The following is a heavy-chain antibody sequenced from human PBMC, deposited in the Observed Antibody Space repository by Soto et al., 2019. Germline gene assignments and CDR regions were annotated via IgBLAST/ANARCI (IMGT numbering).Heavy chain of an antibody. CDR2: IIPLFGTT. J-gene: IGHJ4*02. Sequence: QVQLVQSGAEVKKPGSSVKVSCKASADTFSGYSISWVRQAPGQGLEWMGGIIPLFGTTNYAQRFQGRVTITADKSTSTAYMELSSLKSEDTAIYYCARDRGSGYDPGDYWGQGTLVTVSS. D-gene: IGHD5-12*01. CDR1: ADTFSGYS. CDR3: ARDRGSGYDPGDY. V-gene: IGHV1-69*14.